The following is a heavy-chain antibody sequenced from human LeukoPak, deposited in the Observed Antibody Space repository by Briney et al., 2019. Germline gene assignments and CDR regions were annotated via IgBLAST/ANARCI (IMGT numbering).Heavy chain of an antibody. CDR1: GFTFSSYG. CDR2: IWYDGSNK. J-gene: IGHJ3*02. D-gene: IGHD3-22*01. V-gene: IGHV3-33*01. Sequence: GRSLILSCAASGFTFSSYGMHWVRQAPGKELEWVAVIWYDGSNKYYADSVKGRFTISRDNSKNTLYLQMNSLRAEDTAVYYCAREAYYYDSSGYVLDAFDIWGQGTMVTVSS. CDR3: AREAYYYDSSGYVLDAFDI.